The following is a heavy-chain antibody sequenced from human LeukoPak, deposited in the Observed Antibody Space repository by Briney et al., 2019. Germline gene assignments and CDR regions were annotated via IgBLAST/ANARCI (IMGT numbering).Heavy chain of an antibody. Sequence: SETLSLTCTVSGGSISNYYWSWIRQPPGKGLEWIGYIYYSGSTNYNPSLKSRVTISVDTSKNQFSLKLSSVTAADTAVYYCASYYYDSSGYHWFVDYWGQGTLVTVSS. CDR2: IYYSGST. V-gene: IGHV4-59*01. D-gene: IGHD3-22*01. CDR1: GGSISNYY. CDR3: ASYYYDSSGYHWFVDY. J-gene: IGHJ4*02.